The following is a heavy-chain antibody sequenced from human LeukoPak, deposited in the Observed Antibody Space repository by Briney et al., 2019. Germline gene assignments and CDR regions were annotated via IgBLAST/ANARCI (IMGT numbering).Heavy chain of an antibody. V-gene: IGHV4-34*01. D-gene: IGHD3-9*01. CDR2: INHSGST. J-gene: IGHJ5*02. Sequence: SETLSLTCAVYGGSFSGYYWSWIRQPPGKGLEWIGEINHSGSTNYNPSLKSRVSISVDTSKNQFSLKLSSVTAPDTAVYYCARTSGRYDILTGYPFINWFDPWGQGTLVTVSS. CDR3: ARTSGRYDILTGYPFINWFDP. CDR1: GGSFSGYY.